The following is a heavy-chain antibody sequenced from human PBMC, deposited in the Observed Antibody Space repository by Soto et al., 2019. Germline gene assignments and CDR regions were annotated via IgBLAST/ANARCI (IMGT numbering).Heavy chain of an antibody. V-gene: IGHV1-3*01. J-gene: IGHJ5*02. Sequence: GPVEGSCKASGYTFTNYSMYLVRQAPGQRLEWMGWINAGNGNTKYSQKFQGRVTITRDTSASTAYMELSSLRSEDTAVYYCARGRRSPNWFDPWGQGTLVTVSS. CDR3: ARGRRSPNWFDP. CDR1: GYTFTNYS. D-gene: IGHD6-25*01. CDR2: INAGNGNT.